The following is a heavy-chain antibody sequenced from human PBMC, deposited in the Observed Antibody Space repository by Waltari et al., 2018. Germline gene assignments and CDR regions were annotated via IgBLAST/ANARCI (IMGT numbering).Heavy chain of an antibody. J-gene: IGHJ5*02. Sequence: QVQLQQWGAGLLKPSETLSPTCAVYGGSFSGYYWSWYRHTPGKGREWIGEINHSGSTNYNPSLKSRVTISVDTSKNQFSLKLSSVTAADTAVYYCARSIESSWYHEKYNWFDPWGQGTLVTVSS. D-gene: IGHD6-13*01. V-gene: IGHV4-34*01. CDR2: INHSGST. CDR3: ARSIESSWYHEKYNWFDP. CDR1: GGSFSGYY.